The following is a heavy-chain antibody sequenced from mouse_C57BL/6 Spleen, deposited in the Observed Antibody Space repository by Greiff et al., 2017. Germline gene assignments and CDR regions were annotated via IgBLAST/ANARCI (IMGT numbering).Heavy chain of an antibody. J-gene: IGHJ3*01. V-gene: IGHV1-81*01. CDR1: GYTFTSYW. Sequence: VQLQQPGAELVKPGASVKLSCKASGYTFTSYWMHWVKQRPGRGLEWIGEIYPRSGNTYYNEKFKGKATLTADKSSSTAYMELRSLTSEDSAVYFGARGDSSGYAWFAYWGQGTLVTVSA. D-gene: IGHD3-2*02. CDR3: ARGDSSGYAWFAY. CDR2: IYPRSGNT.